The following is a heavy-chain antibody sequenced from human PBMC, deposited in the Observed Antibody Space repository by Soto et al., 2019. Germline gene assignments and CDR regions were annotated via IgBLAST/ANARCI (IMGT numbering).Heavy chain of an antibody. CDR3: AKVISTSGSSL. CDR2: ISGSGST. CDR1: GFTFSTYA. Sequence: EVQLLESGGGLVQPGGSMRLSCAASGFTFSTYAMTWVRQAPGKGLAWLSSISGSGSTYYADSVKGRFTISRDNSKNTLYLQMNSLRAEDTAVYYCAKVISTSGSSLWGRGTRVTVSS. V-gene: IGHV3-23*01. J-gene: IGHJ4*02. D-gene: IGHD3-10*01.